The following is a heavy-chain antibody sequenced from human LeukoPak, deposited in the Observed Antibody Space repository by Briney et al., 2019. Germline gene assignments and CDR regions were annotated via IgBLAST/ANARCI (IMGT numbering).Heavy chain of an antibody. J-gene: IGHJ5*02. D-gene: IGHD6-13*01. V-gene: IGHV3-30*03. CDR3: ARDMGYSSSWYVGWFDP. CDR1: RFTFSTYG. CDR2: ISYDGINK. Sequence: PGGSLRLSCAASRFTFSTYGMHWVRQAPGKGLEWVALISYDGINKYYADSVKGRFTVSRDNSKSTLYLQVNSLRSDDTAVYYCARDMGYSSSWYVGWFDPWGQGTLVTVSS.